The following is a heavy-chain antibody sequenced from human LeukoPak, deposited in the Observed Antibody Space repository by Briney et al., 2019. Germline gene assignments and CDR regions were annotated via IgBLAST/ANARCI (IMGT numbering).Heavy chain of an antibody. CDR3: ARAGWYCSSTSCSYFDY. Sequence: GGSLRLSCAASGFTFSSYWMHWVRQAPGKGLVWVSRINSDGSSTSYADSVKGRFTISIDNAKNTLYLQMTSLRAEDTAVYYCARAGWYCSSTSCSYFDYWGQGTLVTVSS. CDR1: GFTFSSYW. V-gene: IGHV3-74*01. D-gene: IGHD2-2*01. J-gene: IGHJ4*02. CDR2: INSDGSST.